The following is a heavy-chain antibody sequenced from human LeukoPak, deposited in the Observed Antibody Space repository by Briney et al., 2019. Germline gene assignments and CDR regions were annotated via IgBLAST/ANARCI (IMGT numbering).Heavy chain of an antibody. Sequence: PGGSLRLSRAASGFTFGDYGMSWVRQAPGKGLEWVSGINWNGGSTGYADSVKGRFTISRDNAKNSLYLQMNSLRAEDTALYYCARGEACSSTSCYFSLVDYWGQGTLVTVSS. V-gene: IGHV3-20*04. D-gene: IGHD2-2*01. J-gene: IGHJ4*02. CDR1: GFTFGDYG. CDR2: INWNGGST. CDR3: ARGEACSSTSCYFSLVDY.